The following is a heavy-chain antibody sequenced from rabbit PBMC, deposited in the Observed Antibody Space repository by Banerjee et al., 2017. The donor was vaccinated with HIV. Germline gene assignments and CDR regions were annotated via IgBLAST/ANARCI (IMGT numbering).Heavy chain of an antibody. V-gene: IGHV1S45*01. Sequence: QEQLEESGGDLVKPEGSLTLTCTASGFDLSTYYYMCWVRQAPGKGLEWIACIYSASSGTTYYASWAKGRFTISKTSSTTVTLQMTSLTAADTATYFCARAGGFENYFNLWGPGTLVTVS. D-gene: IGHD1-1*01. CDR3: ARAGGFENYFNL. CDR1: GFDLSTYYY. CDR2: IYSASSGTT. J-gene: IGHJ4*01.